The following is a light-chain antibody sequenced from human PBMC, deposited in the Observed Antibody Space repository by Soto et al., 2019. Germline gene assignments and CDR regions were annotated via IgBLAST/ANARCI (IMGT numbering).Light chain of an antibody. CDR1: QSVSSSY. Sequence: IGVTQSPGTLSFSPGERATVSCRASQSVSSSYLAWYHHKPDQAPRLLIYGASSRSTGIPDRVRGSGSGPDFTLTISRLEQEDFAVYYCQQYGTSPPYTFGHGTRLQIK. J-gene: IGKJ5*01. V-gene: IGKV3-20*01. CDR3: QQYGTSPPYT. CDR2: GAS.